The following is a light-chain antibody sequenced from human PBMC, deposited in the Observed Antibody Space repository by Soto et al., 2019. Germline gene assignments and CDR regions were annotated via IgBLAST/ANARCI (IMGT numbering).Light chain of an antibody. Sequence: IKLTQSPSSLSASVGDRVTITCRASQDIAIYLEWYKHKPGEAPKLLIYAASTLYGGVPSRGRGSGAGTACARTITSLQAEDVETYECQQLRMYTSTFGEGAKVDIK. J-gene: IGKJ4*01. CDR2: AAS. CDR3: QQLRMYTST. V-gene: IGKV1-9*01. CDR1: QDIAIY.